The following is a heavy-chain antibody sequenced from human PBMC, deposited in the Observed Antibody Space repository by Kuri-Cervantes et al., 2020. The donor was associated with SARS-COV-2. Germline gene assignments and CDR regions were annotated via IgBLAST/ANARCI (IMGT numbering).Heavy chain of an antibody. CDR2: IYYSGST. Sequence: SETLSLTCTVSGGSISSYYWSWIRQPPGKGLEWIGYIYYSGSTNYNPSPKSRVTISVDTSKNQFSLKLSSVTAADTAVYYCARESGIAVAGHYYYYGMDVWGQGTTVTVSS. J-gene: IGHJ6*02. V-gene: IGHV4-59*01. D-gene: IGHD6-19*01. CDR1: GGSISSYY. CDR3: ARESGIAVAGHYYYYGMDV.